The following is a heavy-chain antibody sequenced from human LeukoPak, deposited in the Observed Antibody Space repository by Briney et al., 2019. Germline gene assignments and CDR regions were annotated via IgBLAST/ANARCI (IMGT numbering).Heavy chain of an antibody. Sequence: SETLSLTCTVSGGSISSGGYYWSWIRQHPGKGLEWIGYIYYSGSTYYNPSLKSRVTISVDTSKNQFSLKLSSVTAADTAVYYCARVTWEHLRGRPPLISFDIWGQGTMVTVSS. V-gene: IGHV4-31*03. CDR1: GGSISSGGYY. CDR3: ARVTWEHLRGRPPLISFDI. J-gene: IGHJ3*02. D-gene: IGHD1-26*01. CDR2: IYYSGST.